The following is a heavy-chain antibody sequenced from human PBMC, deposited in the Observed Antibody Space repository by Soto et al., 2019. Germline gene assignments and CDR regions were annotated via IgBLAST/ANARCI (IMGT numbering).Heavy chain of an antibody. V-gene: IGHV3-21*01. Sequence: EVQLVESGGGLVKPGGSLRLSCAASGFTFSSYSMNWVRQAPGKGLEWVSSISSSSSYIYYADSVKGRFTISRDNAKNSLYLQMNSLRAEDTAVYYCAREILSSGWHPLSYYYGMDVWGQGTTVTVSS. CDR3: AREILSSGWHPLSYYYGMDV. CDR2: ISSSSSYI. CDR1: GFTFSSYS. D-gene: IGHD6-19*01. J-gene: IGHJ6*02.